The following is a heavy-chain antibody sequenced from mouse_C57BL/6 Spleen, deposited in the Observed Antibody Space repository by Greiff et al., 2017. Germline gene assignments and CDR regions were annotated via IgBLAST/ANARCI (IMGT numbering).Heavy chain of an antibody. Sequence: VKLVESGAELVKPGASVKISCKASGYAFSSYWMNWVKQRPGKGLEWIGQIYPGDGDTNYNGKFKGKATLTADKSSSTAYMQLSSLTSEDSAVYFCARSTTVVPYYFDYWGQGTTLTVSS. V-gene: IGHV1-80*01. CDR2: IYPGDGDT. CDR3: ARSTTVVPYYFDY. J-gene: IGHJ2*01. D-gene: IGHD1-1*01. CDR1: GYAFSSYW.